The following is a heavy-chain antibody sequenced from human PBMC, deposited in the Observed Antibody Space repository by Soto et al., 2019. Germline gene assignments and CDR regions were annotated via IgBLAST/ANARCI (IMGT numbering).Heavy chain of an antibody. CDR2: IIPIFGTA. CDR1: GGTFSSYA. CDR3: ARDRVGYCISTSCYGLFDY. Sequence: QVQLVQSGAEVKKPGSSVKVSCKASGGTFSSYAISWVRQAPGQGLEWMGGIIPIFGTANYAQKFQGRVTITADESTSTAYMELSSLRSEDTAVYYCARDRVGYCISTSCYGLFDYWGQGTLVTVSS. V-gene: IGHV1-69*12. D-gene: IGHD2-2*01. J-gene: IGHJ4*02.